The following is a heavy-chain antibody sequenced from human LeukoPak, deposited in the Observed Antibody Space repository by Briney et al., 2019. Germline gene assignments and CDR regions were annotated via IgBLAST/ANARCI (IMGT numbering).Heavy chain of an antibody. D-gene: IGHD3-10*01. J-gene: IGHJ4*02. CDR2: IRYDGSNK. Sequence: GGSLRLSCAASGFSFSSYGLHWVRQATRKGLESVAFIRYDGSNKYHADSVKARFTIYRHNSKNTLSLHMDSVSSEHTAVYYCAKVSWFGDDQSYFDYWGRGTLVAVSS. CDR3: AKVSWFGDDQSYFDY. CDR1: GFSFSSYG. V-gene: IGHV3-30*02.